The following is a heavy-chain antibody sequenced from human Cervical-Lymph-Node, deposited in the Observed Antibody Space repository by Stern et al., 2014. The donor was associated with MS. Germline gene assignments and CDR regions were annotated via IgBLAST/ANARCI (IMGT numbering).Heavy chain of an antibody. D-gene: IGHD2-2*01. CDR3: ARGLPVYN. V-gene: IGHV3-53*01. Sequence: EVQLVESGGGLIQPGGSLRLSCAASGLTVSSDYMNWVRQAPGKGLAWASIIYSGGSTYYADSVKGRFTISRDNSKNTLYLQMDSLRAEDTAVYYCARGLPVYNWGPGTLVTVSS. CDR2: IYSGGST. CDR1: GLTVSSDY. J-gene: IGHJ4*02.